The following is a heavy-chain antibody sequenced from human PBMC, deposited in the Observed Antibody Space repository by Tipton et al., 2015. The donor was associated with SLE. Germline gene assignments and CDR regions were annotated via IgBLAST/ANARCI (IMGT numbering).Heavy chain of an antibody. V-gene: IGHV3-21*01. CDR2: ISSSSSYI. D-gene: IGHD5-24*01. CDR1: GFTFSSYS. J-gene: IGHJ4*02. CDR3: ARDGWEDGSLDY. Sequence: GSLRLSCAASGFTFSSYSMNWVRQAPGKGLEWVSSISSSSSYIYYADSVKGRFTISRDNAKNSLYLQMNSLRAEDTAVYYCARDGWEDGSLDYWGQGTLVTVSS.